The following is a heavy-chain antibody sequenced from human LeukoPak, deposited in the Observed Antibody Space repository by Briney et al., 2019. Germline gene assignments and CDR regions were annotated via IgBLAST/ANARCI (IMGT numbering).Heavy chain of an antibody. CDR1: GFTFSSYA. CDR3: AKWAYSGDYYYYYYMDV. V-gene: IGHV3-23*01. CDR2: ISGSGVRT. Sequence: GGSLRLSCAASGFTFSSYAMSWARQAQGKGLEGVSAISGSGVRTYYADSVKGRFTISRDNSKNTLYLQMNSLRAEDTAVYYCAKWAYSGDYYYYYYMDVWGKGTTVTVSS. D-gene: IGHD4-17*01. J-gene: IGHJ6*03.